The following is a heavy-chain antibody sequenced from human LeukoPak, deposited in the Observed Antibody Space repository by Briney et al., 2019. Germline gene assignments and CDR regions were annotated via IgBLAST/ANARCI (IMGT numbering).Heavy chain of an antibody. D-gene: IGHD6-19*01. CDR1: GFTFSDYY. J-gene: IGHJ5*02. CDR3: ARETGSGWGRFYP. V-gene: IGHV3-11*05. CDR2: ISSSSSYT. Sequence: PGGSLRLSCAASGFTFSDYYMSWIRQAPGKGLEWVSYISSSSSYTNYADSVKGRFTISRDNAKNSLYLQMNSLRAEDTAVYYCARETGSGWGRFYPWGQGTLVTVSS.